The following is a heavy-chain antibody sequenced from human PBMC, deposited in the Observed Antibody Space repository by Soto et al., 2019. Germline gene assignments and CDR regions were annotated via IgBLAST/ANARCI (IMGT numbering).Heavy chain of an antibody. J-gene: IGHJ4*02. D-gene: IGHD3-16*01. CDR2: IFFSGNT. V-gene: IGHV4-59*11. Sequence: HVQLQESGPGLVKPSETLSLTCTVSGDFSSAHYWSWIRQPPGKGLEWLGYIFFSGNTKYNPSLKGRFSLSVDASKKHVSLKLTAVTTADTAVDFWERVGGGYRFDYWGQGTLVTVSS. CDR1: GDFSSAHY. CDR3: ERVGGGYRFDY.